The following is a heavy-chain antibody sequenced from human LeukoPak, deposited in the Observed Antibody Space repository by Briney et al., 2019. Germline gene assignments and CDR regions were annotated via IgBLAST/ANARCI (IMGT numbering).Heavy chain of an antibody. D-gene: IGHD3-10*01. Sequence: GGSLRLSCAASGFTFSSYAMSWVRQAPGKGLEWVSAISGSGGSTYYADSVKGRFTISRDNSKNTLYLQMNSLRAEDTAVYYCAKCELFGELLSLIDYWGQGTLVTVSS. CDR3: AKCELFGELLSLIDY. CDR1: GFTFSSYA. J-gene: IGHJ4*02. V-gene: IGHV3-23*01. CDR2: ISGSGGST.